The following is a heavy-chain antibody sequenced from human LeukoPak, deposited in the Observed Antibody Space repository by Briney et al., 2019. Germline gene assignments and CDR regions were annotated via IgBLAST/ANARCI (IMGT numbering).Heavy chain of an antibody. CDR2: ISAYNGNI. Sequence: ASVKVSCKASGYTFTSYGISWVRQAPGQGLEWMGWISAYNGNINYAQKLQGRVTMTTDTSTSTAYMELRSLRSDDTAVYYCARDRPYYYDSSGYYHWGQGTLVTVSS. J-gene: IGHJ5*02. CDR1: GYTFTSYG. D-gene: IGHD3-22*01. V-gene: IGHV1-18*01. CDR3: ARDRPYYYDSSGYYH.